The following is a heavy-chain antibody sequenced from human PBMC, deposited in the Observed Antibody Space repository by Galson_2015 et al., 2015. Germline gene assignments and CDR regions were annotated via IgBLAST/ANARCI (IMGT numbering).Heavy chain of an antibody. CDR3: AKKTYYYDSSGYYRWYFDL. V-gene: IGHV3-23*01. Sequence: SLRLSCAASGFTFRNYAMNWVRQAPGKGLEWVSVVSDTGGDTYYADSVKGRFTISRDNSNNTLFLQMNSLRAEDTAIYYCAKKTYYYDSSGYYRWYFDLWGRGTLVTVSS. D-gene: IGHD3-22*01. J-gene: IGHJ2*01. CDR2: VSDTGGDT. CDR1: GFTFRNYA.